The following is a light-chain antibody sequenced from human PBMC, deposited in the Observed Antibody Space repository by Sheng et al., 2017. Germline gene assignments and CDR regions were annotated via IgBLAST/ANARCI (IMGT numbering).Light chain of an antibody. Sequence: EVVMTQSPATLSVSPGETATLSCRASQVISTIVAWYQQKPGQAPRLLMYDASTRAPGIPARFSGSGSGTEFTLTISSLQSEDVAVYYCQQYNNWPITFGRGTRLEIK. J-gene: IGKJ5*01. CDR1: QVISTI. V-gene: IGKV3-15*01. CDR2: DAS. CDR3: QQYNNWPIT.